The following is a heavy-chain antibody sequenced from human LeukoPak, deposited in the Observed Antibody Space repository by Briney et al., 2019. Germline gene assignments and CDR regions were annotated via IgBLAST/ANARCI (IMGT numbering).Heavy chain of an antibody. V-gene: IGHV3-21*01. J-gene: IGHJ4*02. CDR1: GFTFSSYS. Sequence: KPGGSLRLSCAASGFTFSSYSMNWVRQAPGKGLEWVSSISSSSSYIYYAALLKGRFTFSSDNAKNSLLLRMNSLRAEDTAVYYCARDLEDYDYVWGSYRYTVDYWGQGTLVTVSS. CDR2: ISSSSSYI. CDR3: ARDLEDYDYVWGSYRYTVDY. D-gene: IGHD3-16*02.